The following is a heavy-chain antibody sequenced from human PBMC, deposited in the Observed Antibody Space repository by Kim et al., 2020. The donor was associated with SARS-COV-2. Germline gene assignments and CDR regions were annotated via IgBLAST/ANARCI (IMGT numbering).Heavy chain of an antibody. D-gene: IGHD5-18*01. CDR2: ISGSGGST. V-gene: IGHV3-23*01. Sequence: GGSLRLSCAASGFTFSSYALSWVRQAPGKGLEWVSAISGSGGSTYYADSVKGRFTISRDNSKNTLYLQRNSLRAEDTAVYYCAKASVDTAMVTDYFDYWGQGTLVTVSS. CDR1: GFTFSSYA. CDR3: AKASVDTAMVTDYFDY. J-gene: IGHJ4*02.